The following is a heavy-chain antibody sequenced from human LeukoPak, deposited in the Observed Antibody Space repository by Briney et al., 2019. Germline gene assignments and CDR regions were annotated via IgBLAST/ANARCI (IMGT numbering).Heavy chain of an antibody. CDR1: GFTFDDYA. CDR3: AQISVDTSRNRWADFDS. Sequence: SLRLSCAASGFTFDDYAMHWVRQAPGKGLEWVSGISWNSGSIGYADSVKGRFTISRDNAKNSLYLQMNSLRAEDTAIYYCAQISVDTSRNRWADFDSWGQGILVTVSS. CDR2: ISWNSGSI. J-gene: IGHJ4*02. V-gene: IGHV3-9*01. D-gene: IGHD5-18*01.